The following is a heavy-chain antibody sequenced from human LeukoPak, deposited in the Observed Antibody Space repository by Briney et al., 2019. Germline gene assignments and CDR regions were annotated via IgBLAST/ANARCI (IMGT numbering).Heavy chain of an antibody. Sequence: PPGGSLRLSCVASGFTFSSYEMNWVRQAPGKGLEWISYISNSGLTIYYADSVRGRFTISRDNAKNSLYLQMSSLRAEDTAVYYCAREQRRYSGSYAPGYWGQGTLVTVSS. D-gene: IGHD1-26*01. V-gene: IGHV3-48*03. CDR3: AREQRRYSGSYAPGY. J-gene: IGHJ4*02. CDR1: GFTFSSYE. CDR2: ISNSGLTI.